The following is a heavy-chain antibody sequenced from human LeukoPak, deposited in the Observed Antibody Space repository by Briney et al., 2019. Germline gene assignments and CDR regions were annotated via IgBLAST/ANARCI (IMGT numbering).Heavy chain of an antibody. CDR2: IYTSGST. CDR1: GGSISSGSYY. D-gene: IGHD6-19*01. J-gene: IGHJ6*03. V-gene: IGHV4-61*02. CDR3: AREGRDLSEWLVRDYYYYYMDV. Sequence: PSQTLSLTCTVSGGSISSGSYYWSWIRQPAGKGLEWIGRIYTSGSTNYNPSLKSRVTISVDTSKNQVALKLSPVTAADTAVYYCAREGRDLSEWLVRDYYYYYMDVWGKGTTVTISS.